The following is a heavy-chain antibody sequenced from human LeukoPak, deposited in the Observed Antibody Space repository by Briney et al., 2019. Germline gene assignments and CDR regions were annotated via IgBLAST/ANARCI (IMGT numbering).Heavy chain of an antibody. CDR2: ISGSGGST. CDR3: AKDIDKRLVDAFDI. Sequence: GGSLRLSCAASGFTFSTYAMSWVRQAPGKGLEWVSVISGSGGSTYYADSMKGRFTISRDNSENTLYLQMNSLRAEDTAVYYCAKDIDKRLVDAFDIWGQGTMVTVSS. J-gene: IGHJ3*02. V-gene: IGHV3-23*01. CDR1: GFTFSTYA. D-gene: IGHD6-13*01.